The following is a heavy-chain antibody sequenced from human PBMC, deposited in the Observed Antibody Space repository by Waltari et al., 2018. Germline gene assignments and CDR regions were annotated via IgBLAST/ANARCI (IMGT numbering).Heavy chain of an antibody. J-gene: IGHJ4*02. CDR1: GYTFTSYA. D-gene: IGHD2-2*02. Sequence: QVQLVQSGAEVKKPGASVKVSCKASGYTFTSYAMHWVRQAPGQRLEWMGWINAGNGNTKYSQKCQGRVTITRDTSASTAYMELNSLRAEDTAVYYCARDWTLDCSSTSCYTGAVGAFDYWGQGTLVTVSS. CDR3: ARDWTLDCSSTSCYTGAVGAFDY. CDR2: INAGNGNT. V-gene: IGHV1-3*01.